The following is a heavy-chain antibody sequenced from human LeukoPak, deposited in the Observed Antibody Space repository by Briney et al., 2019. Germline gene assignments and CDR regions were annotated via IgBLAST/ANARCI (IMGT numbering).Heavy chain of an antibody. J-gene: IGHJ4*02. V-gene: IGHV5-51*01. CDR2: IYPGDSDT. Sequence: GESLKISCKVSGYSFTNYWIGWVRQIPGKGLEWMGIIYPGDSDTKYSPSFQGQVTISADKSLSTAYMQWSSLKASDSAMYYCARWSLVYSNYAGYFGSWGQGTEVTVSS. CDR1: GYSFTNYW. D-gene: IGHD4-11*01. CDR3: ARWSLVYSNYAGYFGS.